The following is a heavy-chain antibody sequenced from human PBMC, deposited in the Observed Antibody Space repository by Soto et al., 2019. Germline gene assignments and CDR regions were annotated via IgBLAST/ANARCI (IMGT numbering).Heavy chain of an antibody. CDR2: IYYSGST. D-gene: IGHD3-10*01. CDR1: PGSISSGGYY. CDR3: ARTDGSGWGV. Sequence: SLTRSLPCTLSPGSISSGGYYWSCIRPHPGKGLEWIGSIYYSGSTHYNPSLKSRVTISLDTSKNQFSLKLSSVTAGDTAVYYCARTDGSGWGVWGRGTTGTVAS. J-gene: IGHJ6*02. V-gene: IGHV4-31*03.